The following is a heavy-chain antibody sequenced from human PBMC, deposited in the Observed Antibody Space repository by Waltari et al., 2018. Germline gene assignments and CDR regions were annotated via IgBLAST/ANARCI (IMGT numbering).Heavy chain of an antibody. J-gene: IGHJ4*02. CDR2: IYYSGST. CDR1: GGSISSYY. CDR3: ARDNLGDFDY. V-gene: IGHV4-59*01. Sequence: QVQLQESGPGLVKPSETLSLTCTVPGGSISSYYWRWIRQPPGKGLEWIGYIYYSGSTNYNPSLKSRVTISVDTSKNQFSLKLSSVTAADTAVYYCARDNLGDFDYLGQGTLVTVSS. D-gene: IGHD7-27*01.